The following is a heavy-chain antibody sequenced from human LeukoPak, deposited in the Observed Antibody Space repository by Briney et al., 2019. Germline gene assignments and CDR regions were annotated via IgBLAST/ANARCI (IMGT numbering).Heavy chain of an antibody. CDR2: IIPIFGTA. D-gene: IGHD5-18*01. V-gene: IGHV1-69*06. CDR3: ARGGDTAMSYNWFDP. Sequence: ASVRVSCKAFRGTFSSSAISSGRQAPGQGREWMGGIIPIFGTANYAQKFQGRVTTTAGKSTSTAYMELSSLRSEDTAVYYCARGGDTAMSYNWFDPWGQGTLVTVST. J-gene: IGHJ5*02. CDR1: RGTFSSSA.